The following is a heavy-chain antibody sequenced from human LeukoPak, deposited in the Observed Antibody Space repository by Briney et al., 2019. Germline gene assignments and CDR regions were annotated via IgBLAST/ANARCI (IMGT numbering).Heavy chain of an antibody. CDR2: ISYGGST. Sequence: PSETLSLTCAVSGGFITTSSYYWGWIRQPPGKGLEWIGSISYGGSTYYNPSLKSRVTISADTSKNQFFLKLSSVTAADTAVYYCARGFGSSWYYFDYWGQGTLVTVSS. V-gene: IGHV4-39*07. J-gene: IGHJ4*02. CDR1: GGFITTSSYY. CDR3: ARGFGSSWYYFDY. D-gene: IGHD6-13*01.